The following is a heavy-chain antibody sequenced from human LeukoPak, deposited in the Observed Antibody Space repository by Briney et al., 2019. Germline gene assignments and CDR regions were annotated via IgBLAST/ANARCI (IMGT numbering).Heavy chain of an antibody. CDR2: INPNSGGT. Sequence: ASVKVSCKASGYTFTGYYMHWVRQAPGQGLEWMGWINPNSGGTNYAHKFQGRVTMTRDTSISTAYMELSRLRSDDTAVYYCARDPSSSWYLFGFWFDPWGQGTLVTVSS. V-gene: IGHV1-2*02. D-gene: IGHD6-13*01. CDR1: GYTFTGYY. CDR3: ARDPSSSWYLFGFWFDP. J-gene: IGHJ5*02.